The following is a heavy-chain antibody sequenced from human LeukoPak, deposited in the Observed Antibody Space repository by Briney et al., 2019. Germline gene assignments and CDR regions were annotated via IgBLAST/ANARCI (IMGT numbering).Heavy chain of an antibody. Sequence: ASVKVSCKASGYTFTQYFIHWVRQAPGQGLEWMGWINPNSGGTNYAQKFQGRVTMTRDTSINTAYMELSRLRSDDTAVYYCATWNSFSFWSGYPPLDVWAKGTTVTVSS. CDR3: ATWNSFSFWSGYPPLDV. CDR1: GYTFTQYF. J-gene: IGHJ6*04. V-gene: IGHV1-2*02. D-gene: IGHD3-3*01. CDR2: INPNSGGT.